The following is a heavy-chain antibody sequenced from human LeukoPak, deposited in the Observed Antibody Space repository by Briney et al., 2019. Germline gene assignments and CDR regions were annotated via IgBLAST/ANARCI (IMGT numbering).Heavy chain of an antibody. V-gene: IGHV4-39*07. J-gene: IGHJ6*02. CDR1: GGSISSSSYY. Sequence: NASETLSLTCTVSGGSISSSSYYWGWIRQPPGKGLEWIGSIYYSGSTYYNPSLKSRVTISVDTSKNQFSLKLSSVTAADTAVYYCARSDPGVRGMDVWGQGTTVTVSS. CDR2: IYYSGST. D-gene: IGHD4-17*01. CDR3: ARSDPGVRGMDV.